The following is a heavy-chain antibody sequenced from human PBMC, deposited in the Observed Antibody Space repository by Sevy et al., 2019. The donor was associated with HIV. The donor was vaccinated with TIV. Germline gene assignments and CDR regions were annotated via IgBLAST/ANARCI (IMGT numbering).Heavy chain of an antibody. Sequence: GGSLRRSCAASGFTFSDFGMQWVRQAPGKGLQWVAVIWNDGSNKYYADSVKGRFTTSRDNSSNTLYLQMNSLRAEDTAVYYCARDVRGEGIRPGDLDYWGQGTLVTVSS. V-gene: IGHV3-33*01. CDR3: ARDVRGEGIRPGDLDY. CDR1: GFTFSDFG. D-gene: IGHD3-10*02. J-gene: IGHJ4*02. CDR2: IWNDGSNK.